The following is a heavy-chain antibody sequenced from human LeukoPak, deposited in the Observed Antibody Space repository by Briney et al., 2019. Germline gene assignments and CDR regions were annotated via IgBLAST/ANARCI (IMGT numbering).Heavy chain of an antibody. CDR1: GFTFSDSA. CDR3: THYYDGSGYYGAFDS. Sequence: GGSLRLSCAASGFTFSDSAVHWVRQASGKGLKWVGRISSKAKSYATAYAASVKGRFTISRDDSETTAYLQMNSLKTEDTAVYYCTHYYDGSGYYGAFDSWGQGTMVTVSS. D-gene: IGHD3-22*01. J-gene: IGHJ3*02. V-gene: IGHV3-73*01. CDR2: ISSKAKSYAT.